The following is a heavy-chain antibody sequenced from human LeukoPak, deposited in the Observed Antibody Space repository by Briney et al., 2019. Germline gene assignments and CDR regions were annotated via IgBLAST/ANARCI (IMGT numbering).Heavy chain of an antibody. J-gene: IGHJ4*02. D-gene: IGHD6-13*01. V-gene: IGHV3-30*02. CDR3: AKDGYSSSFFDY. CDR2: IRYDGSNK. Sequence: GGSLRLSCAASGFTFSSYGMHWVRQAPGKGLEWVAFIRYDGSNKYYADSVKGRFTISRDNSKNTLYLQMNSLRAEDTAVYYCAKDGYSSSFFDYWGQGTLVTVSS. CDR1: GFTFSSYG.